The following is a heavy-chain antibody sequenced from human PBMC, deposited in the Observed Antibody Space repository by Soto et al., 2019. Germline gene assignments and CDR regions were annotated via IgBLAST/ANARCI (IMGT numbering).Heavy chain of an antibody. CDR2: IIPILGIA. D-gene: IGHD2-15*01. J-gene: IGHJ4*02. V-gene: IGHV1-69*02. CDR3: ARGGGSSGAVVG. CDR1: GGTFSSYT. Sequence: QVQLVQSGAEVKKPGSSVKVSCKASGGTFSSYTISWVRQAPGQGLEWMGRIIPILGIANYAQKFQGRVTITADKSTSPAYMELSSLRSEDTAVYYCARGGGSSGAVVGWGQGTLVTVSS.